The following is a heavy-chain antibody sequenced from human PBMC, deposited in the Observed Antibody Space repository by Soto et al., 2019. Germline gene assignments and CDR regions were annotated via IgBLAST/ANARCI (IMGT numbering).Heavy chain of an antibody. V-gene: IGHV3-23*01. CDR1: GFTFSSYA. CDR2: ISGSGGST. Sequence: PGGSLRLSCAASGFTFSSYAMSWVRQAPGKGLEWVSAISGSGGSTYYADSVKGRFTISRDNSKNTLYLQMNSLRAEDTAVYYCAKGGPRSTSRGSHCYYYDGMDVWGQGTTVTVSS. D-gene: IGHD2-2*01. CDR3: AKGGPRSTSRGSHCYYYDGMDV. J-gene: IGHJ6*02.